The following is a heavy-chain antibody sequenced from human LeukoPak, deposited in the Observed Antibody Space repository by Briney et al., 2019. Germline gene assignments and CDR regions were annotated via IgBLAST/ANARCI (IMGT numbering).Heavy chain of an antibody. V-gene: IGHV3-30*02. Sequence: PGGSLRLSCAASGFTFSTYAMHWVRQAPGKGLEWVAFIRYDGSNKYYADSVKGRFTISRDNSKNTLYLQMNSLRAEDTAVYYCAKDQRLLWFGESRNNYMDVWGKGTTVTISS. D-gene: IGHD3-10*01. J-gene: IGHJ6*03. CDR2: IRYDGSNK. CDR1: GFTFSTYA. CDR3: AKDQRLLWFGESRNNYMDV.